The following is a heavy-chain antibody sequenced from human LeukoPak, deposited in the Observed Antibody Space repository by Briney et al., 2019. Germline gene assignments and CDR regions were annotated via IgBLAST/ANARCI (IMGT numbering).Heavy chain of an antibody. CDR3: AKEGGTRSGSYHEY. CDR2: ISGSGSTT. Sequence: GGSLRLSCAASGFTFSSYAMTWVRQAPGKGLEWVSAISGSGSTTYYADSVKGRFTISRDNSKNTLYLQMNSLRAEDTAVYYRAKEGGTRSGSYHEYWGQGTLVTVSS. J-gene: IGHJ4*02. D-gene: IGHD1-26*01. CDR1: GFTFSSYA. V-gene: IGHV3-23*01.